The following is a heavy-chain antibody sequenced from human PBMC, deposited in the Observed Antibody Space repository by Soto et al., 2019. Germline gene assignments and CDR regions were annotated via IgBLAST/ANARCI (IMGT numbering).Heavy chain of an antibody. J-gene: IGHJ6*02. CDR1: GGAIRSSIHN. CDR2: IYYSGLT. D-gene: IGHD6-13*01. V-gene: IGHV4-39*01. Sequence: SETLSLTCSVSGGAIRSSIHNWGWIRQPPGKGLEWIGSIYYSGLTHYTPSVKSRATISADTSKNQFSLKLNSVTAADTAVYYCARLPAEATVAAGGMDVWGQGTSVTVYS. CDR3: ARLPAEATVAAGGMDV.